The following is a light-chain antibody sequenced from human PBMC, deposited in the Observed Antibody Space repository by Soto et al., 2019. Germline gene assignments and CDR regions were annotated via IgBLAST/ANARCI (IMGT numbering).Light chain of an antibody. CDR2: GAS. J-gene: IGKJ2*01. Sequence: EIVLTQSPATLSVSPGERATLSCRASQSIDTYLAWYQQKPGQPPRPLIYGASNRATGVPARFSGSGSGTDFTLTISSLQSEDFAVYYCHQYDHWPRVTFGQGTKVEI. CDR3: HQYDHWPRVT. V-gene: IGKV3-15*01. CDR1: QSIDTY.